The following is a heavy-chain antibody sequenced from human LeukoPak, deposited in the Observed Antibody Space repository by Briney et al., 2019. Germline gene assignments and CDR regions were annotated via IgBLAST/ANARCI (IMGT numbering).Heavy chain of an antibody. J-gene: IGHJ4*02. Sequence: GGSLRLSCAASGFTFSSYSMNWVRQAPGKGLEWVSAISGSGGSTYYADSVEGRFTISRDNSKNTLYLQMNSLRAEDTAVYYCAKGGLYSGSYYYFDYWGQGTLVTVSS. D-gene: IGHD1-26*01. CDR2: ISGSGGST. CDR3: AKGGLYSGSYYYFDY. CDR1: GFTFSSYS. V-gene: IGHV3-23*01.